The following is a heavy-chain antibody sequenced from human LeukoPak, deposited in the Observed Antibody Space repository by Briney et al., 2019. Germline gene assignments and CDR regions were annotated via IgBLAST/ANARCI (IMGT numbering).Heavy chain of an antibody. CDR2: ISYDGSNK. J-gene: IGHJ4*02. CDR3: AENHDY. CDR1: GFTFSSYG. Sequence: GGSLRLSCAASGFTFSSYGMHWVRQAPGKGLEWVAVISYDGSNKYYADSVKGRFTISRDNSKNTLYLQMNSLRAEDTAVYYCAENHDYWGQGTLVTVSS. V-gene: IGHV3-30*18. D-gene: IGHD1-14*01.